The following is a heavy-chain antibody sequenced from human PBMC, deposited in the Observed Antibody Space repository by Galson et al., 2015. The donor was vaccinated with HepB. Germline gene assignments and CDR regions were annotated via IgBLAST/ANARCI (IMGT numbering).Heavy chain of an antibody. V-gene: IGHV3-21*01. CDR2: ISSSSSYI. CDR3: ARGGERRGPIFGVVITGYYFDY. CDR1: GFTFSSYS. J-gene: IGHJ4*02. D-gene: IGHD3-3*01. Sequence: SLRLSCAASGFTFSSYSMNWVRQAPGKGLEWVSSISSSSSYIYYADSVKGRFTISRDNAKNSLYLQMNSLRAEDTAVYYCARGGERRGPIFGVVITGYYFDYWGQGTLVTVSA.